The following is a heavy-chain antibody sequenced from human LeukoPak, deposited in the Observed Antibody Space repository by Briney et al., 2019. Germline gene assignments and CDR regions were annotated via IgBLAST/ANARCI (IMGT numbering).Heavy chain of an antibody. J-gene: IGHJ4*02. CDR3: ARGYIGAVVTGTPFDY. D-gene: IGHD4-23*01. CDR2: IFYSGST. V-gene: IGHV4-39*07. CDR1: GGSISRSDYY. Sequence: SETLSLTCTVSGGSISRSDYYWGWIRQPPGKGLEWIGSIFYSGSTYYNASLKSRVTISVDTSKNQFSLKMTSVTAADTAVYYCARGYIGAVVTGTPFDYWGQGTLVTVSS.